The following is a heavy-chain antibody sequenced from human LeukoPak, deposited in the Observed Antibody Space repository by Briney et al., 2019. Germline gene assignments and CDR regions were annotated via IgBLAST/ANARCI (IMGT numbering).Heavy chain of an antibody. Sequence: TSETLSLTCIVSGGSINSSSYYWGWIRQPPGKGLEWIVSFYYTGRTYYNPSLKSRVTISVDTSKNHFSLQLTSVTAADTAVYYCARRTAPFDWLLFAFDIWGQGTMVTVSS. J-gene: IGHJ3*02. CDR1: GGSINSSSYY. D-gene: IGHD3-9*01. CDR3: ARRTAPFDWLLFAFDI. CDR2: FYYTGRT. V-gene: IGHV4-39*02.